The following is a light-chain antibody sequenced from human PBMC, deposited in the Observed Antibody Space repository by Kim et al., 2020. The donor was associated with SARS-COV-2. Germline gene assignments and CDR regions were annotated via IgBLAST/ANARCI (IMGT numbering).Light chain of an antibody. CDR1: CSNIGAGYD. Sequence: VTISCTGSCSNIGAGYDVHWYQQLPGTAPNLLIYGNSNRPSGVPDRFSGSKSGTSASLAITGLQAEDEADYYCQSYDSSLSGSRVFGGGTQLTVL. J-gene: IGLJ2*01. CDR3: QSYDSSLSGSRV. V-gene: IGLV1-40*01. CDR2: GNS.